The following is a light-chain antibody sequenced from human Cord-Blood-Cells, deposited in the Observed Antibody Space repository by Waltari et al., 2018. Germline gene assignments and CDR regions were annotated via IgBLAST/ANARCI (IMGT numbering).Light chain of an antibody. J-gene: IGKJ4*01. CDR3: QQYYSTPLT. Sequence: VSLGERATINCKSSQSVLYSSNNKNYLAWYQQKPGQPPKLLIYWASTRESGVPDRFSGSGSGTDFTLTISSLQAEDVAVYYCQQYYSTPLTFGGGTKVEIK. CDR1: QSVLYSSNNKNY. CDR2: WAS. V-gene: IGKV4-1*01.